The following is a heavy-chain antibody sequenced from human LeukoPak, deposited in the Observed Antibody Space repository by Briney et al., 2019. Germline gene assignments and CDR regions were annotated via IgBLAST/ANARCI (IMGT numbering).Heavy chain of an antibody. CDR2: ISGSGGST. CDR1: GFTFSSYA. CDR3: AKGVAYTRGITTYDY. D-gene: IGHD3-16*01. Sequence: GGSLRLSCAASGFTFSSYAMSWVRQAPGKGLEWVSAISGSGGSTYYADSVKGRFIISRDNSKNTLYLQMNSLRAEDTAVYYCAKGVAYTRGITTYDYWGQGTLVTVSS. J-gene: IGHJ4*02. V-gene: IGHV3-23*01.